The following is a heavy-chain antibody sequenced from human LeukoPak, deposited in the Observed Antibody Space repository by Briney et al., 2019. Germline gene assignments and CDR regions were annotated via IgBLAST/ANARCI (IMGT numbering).Heavy chain of an antibody. D-gene: IGHD3-9*01. CDR2: INPNSGGT. CDR1: KYTFTDYY. V-gene: IGHV1-2*02. CDR3: ARGTYSNILTGTDY. Sequence: ASVKVSCKASKYTFTDYYMHWVRQAPGQGLEWMGWINPNSGGTNYAQKFQGRVAMTRDTSISTAYMELRSLTSDDTAVYYCARGTYSNILTGTDYWGPGTLVTVSS. J-gene: IGHJ4*02.